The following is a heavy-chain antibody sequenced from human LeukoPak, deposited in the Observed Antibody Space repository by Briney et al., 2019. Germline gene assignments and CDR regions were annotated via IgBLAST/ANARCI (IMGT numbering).Heavy chain of an antibody. V-gene: IGHV3-9*01. CDR3: AKEANLTYYYDSSGFCD. Sequence: SLRLSCAASGFTFDDYAMHWVRQAPGKGLEWVSGISWNSGSIGYADSVKGRFTISRDNAKNSLYLQMNSLRAEDTALYYCAKEANLTYYYDSSGFCDWGRGTLVTVSS. CDR2: ISWNSGSI. D-gene: IGHD3-22*01. J-gene: IGHJ4*02. CDR1: GFTFDDYA.